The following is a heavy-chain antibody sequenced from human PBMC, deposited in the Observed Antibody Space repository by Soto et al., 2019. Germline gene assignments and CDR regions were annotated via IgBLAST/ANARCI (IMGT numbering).Heavy chain of an antibody. Sequence: SVKVSCNAFGYTFTGYYTHWVRQAPGQGLEWMGRINPKSGGKNYAQKFQGRFTMTRDTSISTAYMELSRMRSDDTAVDDCARAQYAFDYWGPGTMVTDSS. V-gene: IGHV1-2*06. CDR3: ARAQYAFDY. CDR1: GYTFTGYY. CDR2: INPKSGGK. J-gene: IGHJ4*02.